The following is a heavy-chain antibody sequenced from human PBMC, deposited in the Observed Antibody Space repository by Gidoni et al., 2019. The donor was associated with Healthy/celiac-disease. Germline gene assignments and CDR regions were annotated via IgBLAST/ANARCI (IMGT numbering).Heavy chain of an antibody. CDR1: GFTVSSNY. Sequence: EAQLPQPVGRLVQHGGSLRLSCAAPGFTVSSNYMSWVRQAPGKGLEWLAVIYSGGSTYYGDYVKGRFTISRDNSKNTLYLKMNSMRAEDTAVYYCARGWDDYDFWSGYWGQGTMVTVSS. J-gene: IGHJ3*01. V-gene: IGHV3-66*01. CDR2: IYSGGST. CDR3: ARGWDDYDFWSGY. D-gene: IGHD3-3*01.